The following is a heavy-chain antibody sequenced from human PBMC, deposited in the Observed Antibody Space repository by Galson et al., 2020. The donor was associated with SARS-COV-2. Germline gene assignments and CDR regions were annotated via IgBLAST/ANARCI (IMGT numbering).Heavy chain of an antibody. CDR1: GYTFTSYG. CDR3: AREATGQWLVLGWSGFDP. J-gene: IGHJ5*02. Sequence: ASVKVSCKASGYTFTSYGISWVRQAPGQGLEWMGWISAYNGNTNYAQKLQGRVTMTTDTSTSTAYMELRSLRSDDTAVYYCAREATGQWLVLGWSGFDPWGQGTLVTVSS. CDR2: ISAYNGNT. D-gene: IGHD6-19*01. V-gene: IGHV1-18*04.